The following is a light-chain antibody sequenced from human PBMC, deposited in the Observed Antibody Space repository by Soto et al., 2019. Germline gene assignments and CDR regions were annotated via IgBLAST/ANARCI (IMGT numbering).Light chain of an antibody. V-gene: IGLV2-11*01. J-gene: IGLJ2*01. CDR3: CSYSGTYTEVV. CDR1: SNNY. CDR2: DVT. Sequence: QSALTQPRSVSGSPGQSVTISCTGISNNYVSWYQQHPGKVPKVIVYDVTLRPSGVSDRFSGSRSGNTASLAISGLRAEDEADYYCCSYSGTYTEVVLGGGTKLTVL.